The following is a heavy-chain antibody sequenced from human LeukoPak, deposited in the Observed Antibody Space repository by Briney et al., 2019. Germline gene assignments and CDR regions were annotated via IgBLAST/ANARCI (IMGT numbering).Heavy chain of an antibody. CDR1: GFTFSSYA. CDR3: ASSRGHYDILTGYYKSAFDI. J-gene: IGHJ3*02. Sequence: GGSLRLSCAASGFTFSSYAMHWVRQAPGKGLEYVSAISSNGGSTYYANSVKGRFTISRDNSKNTLYLQMGSLRAEDMAVYYCASSRGHYDILTGYYKSAFDIWGQGTMVTVSS. CDR2: ISSNGGST. V-gene: IGHV3-64*01. D-gene: IGHD3-9*01.